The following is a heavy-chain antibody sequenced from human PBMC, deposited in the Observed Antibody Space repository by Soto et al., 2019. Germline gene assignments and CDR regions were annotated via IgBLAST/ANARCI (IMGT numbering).Heavy chain of an antibody. Sequence: SLTCTVSGGSISSYYWSWIRQPPGKGLEWIGYIYYSGSTNYNPSLKSRVTISVETSKNQFSLKLSSVTAADTAVYYCARDRGGDFDYWGQGTLVTVSS. V-gene: IGHV4-59*01. D-gene: IGHD2-21*01. CDR1: GGSISSYY. CDR3: ARDRGGDFDY. CDR2: IYYSGST. J-gene: IGHJ4*02.